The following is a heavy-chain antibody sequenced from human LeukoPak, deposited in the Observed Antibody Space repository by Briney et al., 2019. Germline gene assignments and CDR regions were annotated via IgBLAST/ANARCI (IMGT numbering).Heavy chain of an antibody. J-gene: IGHJ4*02. CDR1: GFTFSGNW. CDR3: AKPFADSSGYYHPFDY. CDR2: LNRDGSEK. Sequence: GGSLRLSCAASGFTFSGNWMSWLRQAPGKGLEWVANLNRDGSEKNYADSVKGRFTISRDNTKNSLYLQMNSLRAEDTAVYYCAKPFADSSGYYHPFDYWGQGTLVTVSS. V-gene: IGHV3-7*01. D-gene: IGHD3-22*01.